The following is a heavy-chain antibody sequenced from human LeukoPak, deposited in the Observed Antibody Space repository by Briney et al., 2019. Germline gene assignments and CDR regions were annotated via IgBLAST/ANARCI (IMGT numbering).Heavy chain of an antibody. J-gene: IGHJ4*02. V-gene: IGHV1-69*06. CDR3: STVGGGFLFSAENYFDY. CDR1: GGTFSSYA. CDR2: IIPIFGTA. D-gene: IGHD3-16*01. Sequence: GASVKVSCKASGGTFSSYAISWVRQAPGQGLEWMGGIIPIFGTANYAQKFQGRVTMTEDTSTDTAYMELSSLRSEDTAVYYCSTVGGGFLFSAENYFDYWGQGTLVTVSS.